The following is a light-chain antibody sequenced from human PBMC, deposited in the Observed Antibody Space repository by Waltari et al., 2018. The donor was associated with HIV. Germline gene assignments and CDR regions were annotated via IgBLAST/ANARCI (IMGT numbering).Light chain of an antibody. CDR1: KLGDKY. CDR3: QAWDSSTSHVV. J-gene: IGLJ2*01. CDR2: QDN. Sequence: SYELTQPPSVSVSPGQTASITCSGDKLGDKYACWYQLRPGQSPVLVIYQDNKRPSGIPERFSGSNSGNTATLTISGTQAMDEADYYCQAWDSSTSHVVFGGGTKLTVL. V-gene: IGLV3-1*01.